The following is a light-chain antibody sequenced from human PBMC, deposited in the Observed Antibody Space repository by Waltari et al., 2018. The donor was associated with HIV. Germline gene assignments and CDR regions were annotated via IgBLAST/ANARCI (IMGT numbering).Light chain of an antibody. CDR1: SSDVGGYNY. CDR3: CSYAGIDTYVK. J-gene: IGLJ2*01. V-gene: IGLV2-11*01. Sequence: QSALTQPRSVSGSPGQSVSISCTGTSSDVGGYNYVSWYQQHPDKAPKLMIDDVSQRPSGVPDRFSGAKSGNTASLTIAGLQAEDEADYSCCSYAGIDTYVKFGGGTKLTVL. CDR2: DVS.